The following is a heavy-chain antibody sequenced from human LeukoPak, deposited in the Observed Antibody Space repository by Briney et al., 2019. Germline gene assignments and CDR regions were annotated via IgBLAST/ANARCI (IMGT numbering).Heavy chain of an antibody. CDR1: GGTFSSYA. Sequence: GASVKVSCKASGGTFSSYAISWVRQAPGRGLEWMGGIIPIFGTANYAQKFQGRVTITADESTSTAYMELSSLRSEDTAVYYCASLTLILTGPNYGMDVWGQGTTVTVSS. CDR2: IIPIFGTA. D-gene: IGHD3-9*01. CDR3: ASLTLILTGPNYGMDV. J-gene: IGHJ6*02. V-gene: IGHV1-69*01.